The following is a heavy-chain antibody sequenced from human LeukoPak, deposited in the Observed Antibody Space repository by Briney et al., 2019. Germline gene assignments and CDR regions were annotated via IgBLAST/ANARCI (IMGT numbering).Heavy chain of an antibody. CDR1: GFSFNMYV. Sequence: GGSLRLSCAASGFSFNMYVMSWVRQAPGKGPEWVSGIGRSGDSTHYADSVKGRFTISRDNSNNRLYLQMNSLRAEGTAVYYCAKDAPDYGDYLFDYWGQGTLVTVSS. J-gene: IGHJ4*02. CDR2: IGRSGDST. V-gene: IGHV3-23*01. CDR3: AKDAPDYGDYLFDY. D-gene: IGHD4-17*01.